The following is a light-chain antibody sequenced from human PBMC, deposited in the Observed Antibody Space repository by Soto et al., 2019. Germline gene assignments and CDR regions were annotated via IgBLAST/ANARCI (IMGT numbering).Light chain of an antibody. CDR1: QSLVHSDGNTY. Sequence: DVVMTQSPLSLSVTLGQPASISCRSSQSLVHSDGNTYLNWFQQRPGQSPRRLIYKVSYRDSGVPDRFSGSWSGTDFTLKISRVEAEDVGISYCMQSTHWPPLTFGGGTKVEIK. V-gene: IGKV2-30*02. J-gene: IGKJ4*01. CDR3: MQSTHWPPLT. CDR2: KVS.